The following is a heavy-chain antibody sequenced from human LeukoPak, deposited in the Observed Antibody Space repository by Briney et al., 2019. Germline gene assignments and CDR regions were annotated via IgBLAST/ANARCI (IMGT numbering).Heavy chain of an antibody. D-gene: IGHD2-2*01. V-gene: IGHV4-59*01. CDR2: MYDGGIT. Sequence: PSETLSLTCTVSGVSISRYYWSWIRQPPRKGLEWIGFMYDGGITNYNPSLKSRVTISVDTSKNQFSLRLTSVTAADTAVYYCARHDTSWSWLDPWGQGTLLTVSS. CDR1: GVSISRYY. J-gene: IGHJ5*02. CDR3: ARHDTSWSWLDP.